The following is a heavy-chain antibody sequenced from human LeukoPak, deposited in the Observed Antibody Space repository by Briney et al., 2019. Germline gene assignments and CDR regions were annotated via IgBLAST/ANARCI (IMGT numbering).Heavy chain of an antibody. V-gene: IGHV3-73*01. J-gene: IGHJ5*02. Sequence: QPGGSLRLSCAASGFIFSGSAMHWVRQASGKGLEWVGRIRSKANSYATAYAASVKGRFTISREDSKNTASLQMNSLKTEDTAVYYCTRAISGSYSGFDPWGQGTLVTVSS. CDR2: IRSKANSYAT. D-gene: IGHD1-26*01. CDR3: TRAISGSYSGFDP. CDR1: GFIFSGSA.